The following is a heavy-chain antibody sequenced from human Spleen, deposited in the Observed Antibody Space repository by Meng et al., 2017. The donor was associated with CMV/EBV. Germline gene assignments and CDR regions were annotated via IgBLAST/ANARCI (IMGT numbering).Heavy chain of an antibody. Sequence: GGSLRLSCAASGFTIDGYAMHWVRQVPGKGLEWVSGISGNSDSIGYADSVKGRFTISRDNGKNSLHLQMNSLRVEDTALYYCARTYDSWSLDPWGQGTLVTVSS. J-gene: IGHJ5*02. CDR2: ISGNSDSI. CDR3: ARTYDSWSLDP. V-gene: IGHV3-9*01. D-gene: IGHD3-3*01. CDR1: GFTIDGYA.